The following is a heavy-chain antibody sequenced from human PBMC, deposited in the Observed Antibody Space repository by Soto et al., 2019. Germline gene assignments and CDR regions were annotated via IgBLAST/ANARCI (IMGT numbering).Heavy chain of an antibody. CDR1: GYTFTSYA. CDR2: INAGNGNT. J-gene: IGHJ4*02. D-gene: IGHD2-2*02. V-gene: IGHV1-3*01. CDR3: ARFGSGAVVVPAAIFDY. Sequence: GASVKVSCKASGYTFTSYAMHWVRQAPGQRLEWMGWINAGNGNTKYSQKFQGRVTIARDTSASTAYMELSSLRSEDTAVYYCARFGSGAVVVPAAIFDYWGQGTLVTVSS.